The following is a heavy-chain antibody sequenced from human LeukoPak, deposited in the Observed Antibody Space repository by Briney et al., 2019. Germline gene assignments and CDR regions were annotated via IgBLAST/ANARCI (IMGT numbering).Heavy chain of an antibody. J-gene: IGHJ4*02. Sequence: GGSLRLSCTASGFNFSISYMMWVRQAPGEGLAWVAHIDPDGVDKNYVGSVKDRFIISRDNTKNSLFLQMNSLRDDDTALYYCARGWATIPDWGQGSLVIVSS. D-gene: IGHD5-24*01. CDR2: IDPDGVDK. CDR3: ARGWATIPD. V-gene: IGHV3-7*01. CDR1: GFNFSISY.